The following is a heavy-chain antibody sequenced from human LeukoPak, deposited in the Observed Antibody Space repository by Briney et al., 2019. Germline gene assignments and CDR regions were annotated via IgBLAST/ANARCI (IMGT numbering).Heavy chain of an antibody. CDR2: INQDGSVK. Sequence: GGSLRLSWAASGFTFSRSWMTWVRQAPGKGLEFVANINQDGSVKNYVDFVRGRFTISRDNAKNSLYLQMNSLRAEDTAVYYCARDPGFSAFDIWGQGTMVTVSS. V-gene: IGHV3-7*01. D-gene: IGHD6-25*01. CDR1: GFTFSRSW. J-gene: IGHJ3*02. CDR3: ARDPGFSAFDI.